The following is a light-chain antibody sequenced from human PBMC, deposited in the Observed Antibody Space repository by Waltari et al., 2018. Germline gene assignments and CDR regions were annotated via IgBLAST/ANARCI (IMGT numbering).Light chain of an antibody. CDR2: AAS. Sequence: TCRAREDIGTYLAWYQQKPGEAPQLLISAASILQSGVPSRFSGSGSGTDFTLTISSLLPEDFATYFCQQADSFPLTFGGGTKVEVK. V-gene: IGKV1-12*01. CDR3: QQADSFPLT. J-gene: IGKJ4*01. CDR1: EDIGTY.